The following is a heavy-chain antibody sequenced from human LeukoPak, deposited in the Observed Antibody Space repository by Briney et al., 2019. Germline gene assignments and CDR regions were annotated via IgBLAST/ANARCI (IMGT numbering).Heavy chain of an antibody. CDR2: IYYSGST. D-gene: IGHD3-22*01. Sequence: SETLSLTCTVPGGSISSGDYYWSWIRQPPGKGLEWIGYIYYSGSTYYNPSLKGRVTISVDTSKNQFSLKLSSVTAADTAVYYCARETLHYDSSGYYDYWGQGTLVTVSS. CDR3: ARETLHYDSSGYYDY. CDR1: GGSISSGDYY. V-gene: IGHV4-30-4*01. J-gene: IGHJ4*02.